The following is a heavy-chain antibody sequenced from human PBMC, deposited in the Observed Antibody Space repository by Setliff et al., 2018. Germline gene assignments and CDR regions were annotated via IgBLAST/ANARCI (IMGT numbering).Heavy chain of an antibody. CDR3: ARTGTYRYFDY. V-gene: IGHV4-31*03. J-gene: IGHJ4*02. D-gene: IGHD1-1*01. CDR2: IYYSGST. Sequence: SETLSLTCTVSSGSISSGGYYWSWIRQHPGKGLEWIGYIYYSGSTDYNPSLKSGVTISVDTSKKQFSLKLSSVTAADTAVYYCARTGTYRYFDYWGQGALVTVSS. CDR1: SGSISSGGYY.